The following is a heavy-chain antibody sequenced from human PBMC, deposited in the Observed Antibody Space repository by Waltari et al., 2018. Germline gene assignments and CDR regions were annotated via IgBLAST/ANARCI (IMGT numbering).Heavy chain of an antibody. V-gene: IGHV3-7*01. CDR2: IKPDGSES. CDR3: SLSLNS. CDR1: GFTFSNSW. J-gene: IGHJ4*02. Sequence: EVQLVESGGGLVQPGGSLGLSCEASGFTFSNSWMDWVRQAPGKGLEWVANIKPDGSESHYVDSVQGRFTVSRDNTQNLLYLQMNTLRVDDTAVYYCSLSLNSWGQGTLVTVSP.